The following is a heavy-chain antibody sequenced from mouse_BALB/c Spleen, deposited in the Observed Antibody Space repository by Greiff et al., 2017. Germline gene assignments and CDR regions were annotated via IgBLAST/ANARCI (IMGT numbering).Heavy chain of an antibody. V-gene: IGHV5-4*02. CDR2: ISDGGSYT. CDR3: ARDQGPFAY. Sequence: DVKLVESGGGLVKPGGSLKLSCAASGFTFSDYYMYWVRQTPEKRLEWVATISDGGSYTYYPDSVKGRFTISRDNAKNNLYLQMSSLKSEDTAMYYCARDQGPFAYWGQGTLVTVSA. CDR1: GFTFSDYY. D-gene: IGHD3-2*02. J-gene: IGHJ3*01.